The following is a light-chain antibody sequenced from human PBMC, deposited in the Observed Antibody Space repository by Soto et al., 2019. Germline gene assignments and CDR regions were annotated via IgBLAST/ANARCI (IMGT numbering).Light chain of an antibody. CDR1: QDIRTY. J-gene: IGKJ1*01. Sequence: IHLTQSPSSLSASVGDRVTITCRASQDIRTYLAWYQQSPGRAPKLLIYLASNLHTGVPSRFSGSGSGTEFTLTIGGLQPEDFATYYCQQLDSDPPWMFGQGTRVEIK. CDR3: QQLDSDPPWM. CDR2: LAS. V-gene: IGKV1-9*01.